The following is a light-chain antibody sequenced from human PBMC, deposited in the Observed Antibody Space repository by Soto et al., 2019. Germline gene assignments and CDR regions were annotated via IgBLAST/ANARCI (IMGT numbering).Light chain of an antibody. Sequence: EIVLTQSPATLSLSRGERSTLXXRASXSVTSSYLAWYQQKPGQAPRLLXXNKFHRATGIPDRFSGTGSETDFTLTISRLEPEDFAVYHCQQYGALPPTFGQGTKVDIK. V-gene: IGKV3-20*01. J-gene: IGKJ1*01. CDR2: NKF. CDR1: XSVTSSY. CDR3: QQYGALPPT.